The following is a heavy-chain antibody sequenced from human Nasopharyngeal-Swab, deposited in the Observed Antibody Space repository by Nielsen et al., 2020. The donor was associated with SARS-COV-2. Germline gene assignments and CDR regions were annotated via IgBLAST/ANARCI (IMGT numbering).Heavy chain of an antibody. CDR1: GLIFYDYY. V-gene: IGHV3-11*04. CDR2: ISGSSTTI. J-gene: IGHJ4*02. Sequence: GGSLRLSCATSGLIFYDYYMSWIRQAPGKGLEWVSYISGSSTTIHYADSVKGRFTISRDNAKNSLYLQMNSLRAEDTAVYYCARETRNYYYGSAEYYFDYWGQGTLVTVSS. CDR3: ARETRNYYYGSAEYYFDY. D-gene: IGHD3-10*01.